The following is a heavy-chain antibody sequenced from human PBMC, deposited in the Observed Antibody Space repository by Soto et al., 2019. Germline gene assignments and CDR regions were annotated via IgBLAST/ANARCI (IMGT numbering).Heavy chain of an antibody. J-gene: IGHJ4*02. Sequence: RASVKVSCKASGYTFTSYDINWVRQATGQGLEWMGWMNPNSGNTGYAQKFQGRVTMTRSTSISTAYMELSSLRSEDTAVYYCARGPIYDFWSGYYRTRYYFDYWGQGTLVTVSS. CDR2: MNPNSGNT. D-gene: IGHD3-3*01. V-gene: IGHV1-8*01. CDR3: ARGPIYDFWSGYYRTRYYFDY. CDR1: GYTFTSYD.